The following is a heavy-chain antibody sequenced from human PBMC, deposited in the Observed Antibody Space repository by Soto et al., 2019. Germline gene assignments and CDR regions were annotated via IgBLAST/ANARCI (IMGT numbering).Heavy chain of an antibody. D-gene: IGHD3-3*01. V-gene: IGHV3-23*01. Sequence: PGGSRRLSCAASGFTFSSYAMSLFRQAPGKGLEWFSAISGSGGSTYYSYSVKCRFTISRDNSKNTLYLQLTRLRAEGTAVYYCASQRVVIHYYYGMDVWGQGTTVTVSS. J-gene: IGHJ6*02. CDR3: ASQRVVIHYYYGMDV. CDR2: ISGSGGST. CDR1: GFTFSSYA.